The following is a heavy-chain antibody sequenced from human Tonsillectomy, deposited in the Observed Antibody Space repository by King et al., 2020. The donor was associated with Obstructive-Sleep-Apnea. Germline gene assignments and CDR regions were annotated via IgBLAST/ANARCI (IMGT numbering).Heavy chain of an antibody. CDR1: EFTFSNAW. V-gene: IGHV3-15*01. Sequence: VQLVESGGGLVKAEGSLRLSCAASEFTFSNAWMSWVRQVPGTGLEWVGRISTKTDGASTDYAAPVKGRFIISRDDSKNTLYLQMNSLKIDDTAVYYCTRGSAAAYFDYWGQGTLVTVPS. D-gene: IGHD6-13*01. CDR3: TRGSAAAYFDY. CDR2: ISTKTDGAST. J-gene: IGHJ4*02.